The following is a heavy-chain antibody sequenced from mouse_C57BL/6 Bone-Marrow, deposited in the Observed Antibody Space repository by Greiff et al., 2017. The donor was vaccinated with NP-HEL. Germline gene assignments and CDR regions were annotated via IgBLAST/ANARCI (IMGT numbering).Heavy chain of an antibody. CDR2: IYPGDGDT. J-gene: IGHJ3*01. V-gene: IGHV1-80*01. CDR1: GYAFSSYW. D-gene: IGHD1-1*01. Sequence: QVQLQQSGAELVKPGASVKISCKASGYAFSSYWMNWVKQRPGKGLEWIGQIYPGDGDTNYKGKFKGKATLTADKSSSTAYMQLSSLTSEDSAVYFCARCYGSSHAWFAYWGQGTLVTVSA. CDR3: ARCYGSSHAWFAY.